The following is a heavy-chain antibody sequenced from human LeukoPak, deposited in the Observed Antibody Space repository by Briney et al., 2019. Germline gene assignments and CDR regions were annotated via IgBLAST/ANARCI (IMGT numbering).Heavy chain of an antibody. CDR1: GGSFSSYY. Sequence: SETLSLTCAVYGGSFSSYYWSWIRQPPGKGLEWIGETNHSGSSNYNPSLKSRVTISGDTSKNQFFLRLTSVTAADTAVYYCARLDKDSAGNSRRPFNYWGRGTLVTVSS. D-gene: IGHD2-15*01. CDR2: TNHSGSS. CDR3: ARLDKDSAGNSRRPFNY. J-gene: IGHJ4*02. V-gene: IGHV4-34*01.